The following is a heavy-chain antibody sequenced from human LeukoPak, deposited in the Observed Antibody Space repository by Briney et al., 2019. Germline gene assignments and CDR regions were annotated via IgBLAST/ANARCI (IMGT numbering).Heavy chain of an antibody. D-gene: IGHD4-23*01. CDR3: ARDLYDHGGNSGSDY. CDR1: GGTFSSYA. J-gene: IGHJ4*02. CDR2: IIPILGIA. Sequence: ASVKVSCKASGGTFSSYAISWVRQAPGQGLEWMGRIIPILGIANYAQKFQGRVTITADKSTSTAYMELSSLRSEDTAVYYCARDLYDHGGNSGSDYWGQGTLVTVSS. V-gene: IGHV1-69*04.